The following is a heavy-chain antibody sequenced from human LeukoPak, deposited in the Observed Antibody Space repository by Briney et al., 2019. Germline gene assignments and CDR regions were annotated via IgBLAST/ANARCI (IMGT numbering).Heavy chain of an antibody. CDR3: ARDYGGDSTGCYFDY. CDR1: GFTFSSYA. J-gene: IGHJ4*02. Sequence: GGSLRLSCAASGFTFSSYAMHWVRQAPGKGLEWVAVISYDGSNKYYADSVKGRFTISRDNSKNTLYLQMNSLRAEDTAVYYCARDYGGDSTGCYFDYWGQGTLVTVSS. CDR2: ISYDGSNK. D-gene: IGHD6-13*01. V-gene: IGHV3-30-3*01.